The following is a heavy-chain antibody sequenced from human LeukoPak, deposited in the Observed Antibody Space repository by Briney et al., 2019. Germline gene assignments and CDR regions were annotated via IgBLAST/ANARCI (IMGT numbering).Heavy chain of an antibody. V-gene: IGHV3-21*01. D-gene: IGHD2-15*01. J-gene: IGHJ4*02. CDR3: ARPNCSGGNCYFEYYFNY. CDR2: MSGSSNYI. CDR1: GFTFGSYS. Sequence: PGGSLRLSCAASGFTFGSYSMNWVRQAPGKGLEWVSSMSGSSNYIVYADSVKGRFTISRDNAKNSLYLQMNSLRAEDTAVYYCARPNCSGGNCYFEYYFNYWGQGTLVTVSS.